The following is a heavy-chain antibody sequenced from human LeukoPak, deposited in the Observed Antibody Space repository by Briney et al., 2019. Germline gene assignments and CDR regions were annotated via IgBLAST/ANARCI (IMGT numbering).Heavy chain of an antibody. CDR1: GYSFTSYW. D-gene: IGHD2-2*02. V-gene: IGHV5-51*01. J-gene: IGHJ5*02. CDR3: ARHRHCSSTSCYKDDGWFDP. CDR2: IYPGDSDT. Sequence: GESLKISCKGSGYSFTSYWIGWVRQMPGKGLEWMGIIYPGDSDTRYSPSFQGQVTISADKSISTAYLQWSSLKASDTAMYYCARHRHCSSTSCYKDDGWFDPWGQGTLVTVSS.